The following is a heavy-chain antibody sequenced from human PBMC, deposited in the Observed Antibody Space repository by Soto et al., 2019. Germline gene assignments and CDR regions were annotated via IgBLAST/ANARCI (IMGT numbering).Heavy chain of an antibody. CDR2: ISSSSSYT. CDR3: AREADSSSPADY. Sequence: PGGSLRLSCAASGFTFSDYYMSWIRQAPGKGPEWVSYISSSSSYTNYADSVKGRFTISRDNAKNSLYLQMNSLRAEDTAVYYCAREADSSSPADYWGQGTLVTVSS. V-gene: IGHV3-11*06. D-gene: IGHD6-6*01. CDR1: GFTFSDYY. J-gene: IGHJ4*02.